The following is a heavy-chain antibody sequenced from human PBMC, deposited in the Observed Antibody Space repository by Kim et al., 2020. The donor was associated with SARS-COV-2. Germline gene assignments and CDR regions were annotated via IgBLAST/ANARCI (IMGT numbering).Heavy chain of an antibody. V-gene: IGHV3-48*03. CDR2: ISSSGSTI. J-gene: IGHJ6*02. Sequence: GGSLRLSCAASGFTFSSYEMNWVRQAPGKGLEWVSYISSSGSTIYYADSVKGRFTISRDNPKNSLYLQMNSLRAEDTAVYYCARDPYSSSYNYYGMDVWGQGNTVTVSS. D-gene: IGHD6-13*01. CDR3: ARDPYSSSYNYYGMDV. CDR1: GFTFSSYE.